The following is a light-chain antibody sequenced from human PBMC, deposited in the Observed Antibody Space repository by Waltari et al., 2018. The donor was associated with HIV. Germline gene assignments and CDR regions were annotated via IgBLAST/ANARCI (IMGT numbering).Light chain of an antibody. V-gene: IGLV3-1*01. J-gene: IGLJ2*01. Sequence: SYDLTQPPSVSVSPGQTASIPCPGDKLGDKYASWYQQKAGQSPVLVIFQDRQRPSGTPDRFSGSNAGNTATLTISGTQAMDEADYYCQAWDSNTAHVLFGGGTKVTVL. CDR2: QDR. CDR3: QAWDSNTAHVL. CDR1: KLGDKY.